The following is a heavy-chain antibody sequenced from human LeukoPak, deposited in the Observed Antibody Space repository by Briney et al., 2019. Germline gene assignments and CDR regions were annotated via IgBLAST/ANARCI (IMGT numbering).Heavy chain of an antibody. J-gene: IGHJ4*02. V-gene: IGHV4-59*01. Sequence: SETLSLTCTVSGGSISSYYWSWIRQPPGKGLEWIGYIYYSGSTNYNPSLKSRVTISVDTSKNQFSLKLNSVTAADTAVYYCARREASGSGYYGFDYWGQGTLVTVSS. CDR1: GGSISSYY. CDR3: ARREASGSGYYGFDY. D-gene: IGHD3-3*01. CDR2: IYYSGST.